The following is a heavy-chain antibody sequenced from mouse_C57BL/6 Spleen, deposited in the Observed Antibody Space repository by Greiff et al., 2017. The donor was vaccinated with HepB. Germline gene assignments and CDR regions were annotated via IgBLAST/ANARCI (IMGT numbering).Heavy chain of an antibody. V-gene: IGHV1-52*01. CDR2: IDPSDSET. J-gene: IGHJ1*03. Sequence: QVQLKQPGAELVRPGSSVKLSCKASGYTFTSYWMHWVKQRPIQGLEWIGNIDPSDSETHYNQKFKDKATLTVDKSSSTAYMQLSSLTSEDSAVYYCARLDGSLDVWGTGTTVTVSS. CDR3: ARLDGSLDV. CDR1: GYTFTSYW.